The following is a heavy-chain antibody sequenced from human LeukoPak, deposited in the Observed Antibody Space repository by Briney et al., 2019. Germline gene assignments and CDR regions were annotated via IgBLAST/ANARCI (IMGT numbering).Heavy chain of an antibody. CDR3: ARDRRASGFDY. CDR1: GFTFSDYY. V-gene: IGHV3-11*05. J-gene: IGHJ4*02. D-gene: IGHD6-6*01. CDR2: IIGSRSFT. Sequence: GGSLRLSCAASGFTFSDYYMSWIRQAPGEGLEWISYIIGSRSFTNNADSVKGRFTISRDNAKNSLYLQMNSLRAEDTAVYYCARDRRASGFDYWGQGTLVSLST.